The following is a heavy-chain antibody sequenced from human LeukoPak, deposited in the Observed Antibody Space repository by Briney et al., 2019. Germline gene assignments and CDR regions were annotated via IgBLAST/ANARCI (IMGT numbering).Heavy chain of an antibody. D-gene: IGHD4-23*01. CDR1: GFTFDDYA. V-gene: IGHV3-9*01. J-gene: IGHJ4*02. CDR2: ISWNSGSI. CDR3: AKDQEVTLWY. Sequence: PGGSLRLSCAASGFTFDDYAMHWVRQAPGKGLEWVSGISWNSGSIGYADSVKGRFTISRDNSKNTLYLQMNSLRAEDTAVYYCAKDQEVTLWYWGQGTLVTVSS.